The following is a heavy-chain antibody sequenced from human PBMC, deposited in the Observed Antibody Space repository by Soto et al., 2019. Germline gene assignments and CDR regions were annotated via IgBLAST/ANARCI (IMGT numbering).Heavy chain of an antibody. CDR3: AKDLEGSGAVAGMSVNWFDP. CDR1: GFTFSSYA. D-gene: IGHD6-19*01. Sequence: EVQLLESGGGLVQPGGSLRLSCAASGFTFSSYAMSWVRQAPGKGLEWVSAISGSGGSTYYADSVKGGFTISRDNSKNTLYLQMNSLRAEDTAVYYCAKDLEGSGAVAGMSVNWFDPWGQGTLVTVSS. V-gene: IGHV3-23*01. CDR2: ISGSGGST. J-gene: IGHJ5*02.